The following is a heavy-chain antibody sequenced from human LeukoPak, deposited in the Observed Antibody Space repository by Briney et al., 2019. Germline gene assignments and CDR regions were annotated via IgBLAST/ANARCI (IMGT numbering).Heavy chain of an antibody. CDR3: ARDRGSDDPIDY. Sequence: PGGSLRLSCAGSGFTFSSYGMHWVRQAPGKGLEWVAVIWHDGRHKYYADSVKGRFTVSRDNSKNTLYLQMDSLRGEDTAVYSCARDRGSDDPIDYWGQGTLVTVSS. V-gene: IGHV3-33*08. CDR1: GFTFSSYG. D-gene: IGHD2-15*01. CDR2: IWHDGRHK. J-gene: IGHJ4*02.